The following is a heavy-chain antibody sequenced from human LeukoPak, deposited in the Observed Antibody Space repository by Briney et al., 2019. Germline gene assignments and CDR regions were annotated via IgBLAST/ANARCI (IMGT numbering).Heavy chain of an antibody. J-gene: IGHJ6*03. CDR2: INHSGST. D-gene: IGHD6-13*01. V-gene: IGHV4-34*01. CDR3: ARGIAAAATPMIRFYYYYYYMDV. CDR1: GGSFSGCY. Sequence: SETLSLTCAVYGGSFSGCYWSWIRQPPGKGLEWIGEINHSGSTNYNPSLKSRVTISVDTSKNQFSLKLSSVTAADTAVYYCARGIAAAATPMIRFYYYYYYMDVWGKGTTVTISS.